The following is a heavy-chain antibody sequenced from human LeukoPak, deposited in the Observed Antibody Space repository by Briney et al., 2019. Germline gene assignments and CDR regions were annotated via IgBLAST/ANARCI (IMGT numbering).Heavy chain of an antibody. D-gene: IGHD1-20*01. CDR1: GGSISSSSYY. V-gene: IGHV4-39*01. Sequence: PSETLSLTCTVSGGSISSSSYYWGWIRQPPGKGLEWIGSIYYSGSTYYNPSLKSRVTISVDTSKNQFSLKLSSVTAADTAVYYCARVGITGSHLKHWGQGTLVTVSS. CDR2: IYYSGST. CDR3: ARVGITGSHLKH. J-gene: IGHJ1*01.